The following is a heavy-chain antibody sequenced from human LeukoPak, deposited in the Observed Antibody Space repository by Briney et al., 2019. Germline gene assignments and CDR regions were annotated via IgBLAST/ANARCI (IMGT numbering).Heavy chain of an antibody. D-gene: IGHD5-24*01. Sequence: GASVKVSCKASGYTFTDFYIHCVRQAPGQGLEWMGWINPNSGDTKYAQKFQGRVTMTRDTSITTAYMEFSRLRPDDTAFYYCAHGDWFAPWGEGTLVTVSS. CDR2: INPNSGDT. V-gene: IGHV1-2*02. CDR3: AHGDWFAP. CDR1: GYTFTDFY. J-gene: IGHJ5*02.